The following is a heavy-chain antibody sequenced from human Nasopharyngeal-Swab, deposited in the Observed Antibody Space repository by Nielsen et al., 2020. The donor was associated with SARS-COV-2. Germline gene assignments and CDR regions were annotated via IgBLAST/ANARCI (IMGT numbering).Heavy chain of an antibody. V-gene: IGHV3-23*01. J-gene: IGHJ4*02. D-gene: IGHD6-19*01. CDR2: ISGSGDGI. CDR3: ARDASGWYIDY. Sequence: GESLKISCAASGFTFSNYVMNWVRQAPGKGLEWVSGISGSGDGIYYADSVRGRFTISRDNSKNTLYLQMNSLRAEDTAVYYCARDASGWYIDYWGQGTLVTVSS. CDR1: GFTFSNYV.